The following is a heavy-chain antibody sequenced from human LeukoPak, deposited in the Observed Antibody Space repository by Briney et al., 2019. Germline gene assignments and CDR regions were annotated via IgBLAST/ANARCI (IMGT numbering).Heavy chain of an antibody. CDR3: ARDLIPGGVRFLEWLLYRYSPFDY. V-gene: IGHV3-30*04. Sequence: GGSLRLSCAASGFTFSSYAMHWVRQAPGKGLEWVAVISYDGSNKYYADSVKGRFTISRDNSKNTLYLQMNSLGAEDTAVYYCARDLIPGGVRFLEWLLYRYSPFDYWGQGTLVTVSS. CDR1: GFTFSSYA. D-gene: IGHD3-3*01. J-gene: IGHJ4*02. CDR2: ISYDGSNK.